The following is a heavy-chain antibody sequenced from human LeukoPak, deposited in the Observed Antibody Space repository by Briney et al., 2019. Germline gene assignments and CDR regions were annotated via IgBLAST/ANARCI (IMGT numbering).Heavy chain of an antibody. CDR1: GFTFSSYG. V-gene: IGHV3-30*18. CDR3: AKDRSGGGWHYFDY. J-gene: IGHJ4*02. CDR2: ISYDGSNK. Sequence: PGGSLRLSCVVSGFTFSSYGMHWVRQAPGKGLEWVAVISYDGSNKYYADSVKGRFTISRDNSKNTLYLQMKSLRAEDTAIYYCAKDRSGGGWHYFDYWGQGTLVTVSS. D-gene: IGHD6-19*01.